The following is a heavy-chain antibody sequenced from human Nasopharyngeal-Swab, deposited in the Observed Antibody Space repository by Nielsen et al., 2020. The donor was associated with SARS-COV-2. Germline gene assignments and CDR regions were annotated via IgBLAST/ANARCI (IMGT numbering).Heavy chain of an antibody. D-gene: IGHD3-22*01. CDR3: ARVGSYYYDSSGYAGSSYYFDY. V-gene: IGHV1-18*01. CDR2: ISAYNGNT. J-gene: IGHJ4*02. Sequence: ASVKVSCKASGYTFTSYGISWVRQAPGQGLEWMGWISAYNGNTNYAQTLQGRVTMTTDTSTSTAYMELRSLRSDDTAVYYCARVGSYYYDSSGYAGSSYYFDYWGQGTLVTVSS. CDR1: GYTFTSYG.